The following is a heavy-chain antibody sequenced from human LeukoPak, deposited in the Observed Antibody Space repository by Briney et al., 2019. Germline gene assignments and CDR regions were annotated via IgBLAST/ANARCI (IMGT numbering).Heavy chain of an antibody. D-gene: IGHD3-3*01. CDR1: GGTFSSYA. J-gene: IGHJ4*02. CDR2: IIPIFGTA. CDR3: ASRDGLEWLFFDY. V-gene: IGHV1-69*13. Sequence: GASVKVSCKASGGTFSSYAISWVRQAPGQGLEWMGGIIPIFGTANYAQKFQGRVTITADESKNIAYMELSSLRSEDTAVYYCASRDGLEWLFFDYWGQGTLVTVSS.